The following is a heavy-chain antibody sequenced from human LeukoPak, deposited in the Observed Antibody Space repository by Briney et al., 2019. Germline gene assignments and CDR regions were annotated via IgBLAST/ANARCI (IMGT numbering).Heavy chain of an antibody. CDR2: IYPGDSDT. Sequence: KPGESLKISCKGSGYSFTSYWIGWVRQMPGKGLEWMGIIYPGDSDTRYSPSFQGQVTISADKSISTAYLQWSSLKASDTAMYYRARRGIRDGYGIDYWGQGTLVTVSS. CDR1: GYSFTSYW. V-gene: IGHV5-51*03. CDR3: ARRGIRDGYGIDY. D-gene: IGHD5-24*01. J-gene: IGHJ4*02.